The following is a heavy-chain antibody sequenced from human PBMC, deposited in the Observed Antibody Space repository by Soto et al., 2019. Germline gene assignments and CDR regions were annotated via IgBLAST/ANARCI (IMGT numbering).Heavy chain of an antibody. CDR2: INPNSGGT. V-gene: IGHV1-2*04. J-gene: IGHJ5*02. D-gene: IGHD6-19*01. Sequence: GASVKVSCKASGYTFTGYYMHWVRQAPGQGLEWMGWINPNSGGTNYAQKFQGWVTMTRDTSISTAYMELSRLRSDDTAVYYCARGGPLWKHWLVPRWFDPWGQRTPVTVSS. CDR1: GYTFTGYY. CDR3: ARGGPLWKHWLVPRWFDP.